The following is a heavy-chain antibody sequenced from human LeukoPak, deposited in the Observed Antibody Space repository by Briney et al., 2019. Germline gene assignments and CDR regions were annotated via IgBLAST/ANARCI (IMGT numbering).Heavy chain of an antibody. CDR3: AKGLITMIVAEYFQH. CDR2: ISGSGGSI. D-gene: IGHD3-22*01. V-gene: IGHV3-23*01. CDR1: GFTFSSYA. J-gene: IGHJ1*01. Sequence: PGGSLRLSCAASGFTFSSYAMSWVRQAPGKGLEWVSAISGSGGSIYYADSVKGRFTISRDNSKNTLYLQMNSLRAEDTAVYYCAKGLITMIVAEYFQHWGQGTLVTVSS.